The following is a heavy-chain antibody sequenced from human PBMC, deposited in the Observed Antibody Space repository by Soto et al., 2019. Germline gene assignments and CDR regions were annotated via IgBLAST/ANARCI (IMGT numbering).Heavy chain of an antibody. V-gene: IGHV3-23*01. CDR3: AKGLRISAAGPFYYYGMDV. D-gene: IGHD6-13*01. CDR1: GFTFSRSV. Sequence: QPVGSLRLSCAASGFTFSRSVINWVRQAPGRGLEWVSVISDSAGSTYYADSVKGRFTISRDNSKNTLYLQMNSLRAEDTAVYYCAKGLRISAAGPFYYYGMDVWGQGTTVTVSS. J-gene: IGHJ6*02. CDR2: ISDSAGST.